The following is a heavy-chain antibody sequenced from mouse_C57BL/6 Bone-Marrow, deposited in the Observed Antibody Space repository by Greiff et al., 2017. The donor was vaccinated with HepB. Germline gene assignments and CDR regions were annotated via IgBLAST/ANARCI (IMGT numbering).Heavy chain of an antibody. D-gene: IGHD4-1*01. V-gene: IGHV14-4*01. J-gene: IGHJ3*01. CDR1: GFNIKDDY. CDR2: IDPENGDT. CDR3: TTSNWGFAY. Sequence: VQLQQSGAELVRPGASVKLSCTASGFNIKDDYMHWVKQRPEQGLEWIGWIDPENGDTEYASKFQGKATITADTSSNTAYLQLSSLTSEDTAVYYCTTSNWGFAYWGQGTLVTVSA.